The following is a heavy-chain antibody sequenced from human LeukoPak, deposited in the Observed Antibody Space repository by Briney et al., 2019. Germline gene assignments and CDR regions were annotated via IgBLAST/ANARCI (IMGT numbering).Heavy chain of an antibody. J-gene: IGHJ2*01. D-gene: IGHD2-15*01. CDR1: VDSVSSNSAA. CDR3: ARAPIGGWYFDL. CDR2: TYYRSKWSN. Sequence: SQTLSLTCAISVDSVSSNSAAWNWIRQSPSRGLEWLGRTYYRSKWSNDYAVSVKSRITINPDTSQNQFSLQLNSLTPEDTAVYYCARAPIGGWYFDLWGRGTPVTVSS. V-gene: IGHV6-1*01.